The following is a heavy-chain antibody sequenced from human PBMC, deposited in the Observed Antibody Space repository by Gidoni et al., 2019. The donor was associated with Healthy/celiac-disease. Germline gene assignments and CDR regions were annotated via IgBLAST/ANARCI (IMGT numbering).Heavy chain of an antibody. D-gene: IGHD3-10*01. CDR1: GGSVNSGSYY. V-gene: IGHV4-61*01. J-gene: IGHJ4*02. CDR2: IYYSGST. Sequence: QVPLQESGPGLVTPSETLSLTCTVSGGSVNSGSYYWSWIRQPPGKGLEWIGYIYYSGSTNYNPSLKSRVTISVDTSKNQFSLNLSSVTAADTAGYYCARGRGALADWGQGTLVTVSS. CDR3: ARGRGALAD.